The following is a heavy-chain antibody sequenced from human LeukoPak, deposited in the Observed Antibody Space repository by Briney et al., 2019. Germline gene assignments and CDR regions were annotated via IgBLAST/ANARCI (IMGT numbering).Heavy chain of an antibody. CDR2: IWYDGGNK. Sequence: GGSLRLSCAASGFTFKNYGMHWVRQAPGKGLEWVADIWYDGGNKYYADSVKGRFSISRDNSKDTLSLQMNSQRVEDTAVYYCARGACASTSCYDYWGQGTLVSVSS. V-gene: IGHV3-33*01. D-gene: IGHD2-2*01. CDR1: GFTFKNYG. J-gene: IGHJ4*02. CDR3: ARGACASTSCYDY.